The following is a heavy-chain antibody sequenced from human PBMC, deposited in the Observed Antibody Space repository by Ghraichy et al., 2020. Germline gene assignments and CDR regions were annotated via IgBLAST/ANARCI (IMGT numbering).Heavy chain of an antibody. J-gene: IGHJ4*02. CDR3: ARNGALNY. Sequence: GGSLRLSCAASGFTVSNNYMNWARQAPGKGLEWVSVIYDGGSTYYADFAKDRFIISRDSSKNTQYLQLNSLRAEDTAVYYCARNGALNYWGQGTLVTVSS. CDR1: GFTVSNNY. CDR2: IYDGGST. V-gene: IGHV3-53*01. D-gene: IGHD2-8*01.